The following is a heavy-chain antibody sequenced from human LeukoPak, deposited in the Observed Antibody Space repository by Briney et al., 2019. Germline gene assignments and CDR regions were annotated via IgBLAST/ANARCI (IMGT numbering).Heavy chain of an antibody. CDR1: GYSISSIHC. V-gene: IGHV4-38-2*02. J-gene: IGHJ4*02. Sequence: SETLSLTCTVSGYSISSIHCWGWMRQPPGEGLEWIGNICQSGSTNYNPSLKSRVTISVDTSKNQFSLKLSSVTAADTAVYYCARSLYSNSFDYWGQGTLVTVPS. CDR3: ARSLYSNSFDY. D-gene: IGHD6-6*01. CDR2: ICQSGST.